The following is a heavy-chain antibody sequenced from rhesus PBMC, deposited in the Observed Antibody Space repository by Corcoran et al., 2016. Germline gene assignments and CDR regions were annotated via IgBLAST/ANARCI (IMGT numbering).Heavy chain of an antibody. CDR3: ATYYWNRFDY. Sequence: QVQLQESGPGLVKPSETLSLTCTVSGASISSYWWSWIRQPPGKGLEWIGEINGNRGSTNYNPSLKSRVTISRDTSKNQFSLKLSSVTAADTAVYYCATYYWNRFDYWGQGVLVTVSS. V-gene: IGHV4-80*01. D-gene: IGHD1-26*01. CDR1: GASISSYW. CDR2: INGNRGST. J-gene: IGHJ4*01.